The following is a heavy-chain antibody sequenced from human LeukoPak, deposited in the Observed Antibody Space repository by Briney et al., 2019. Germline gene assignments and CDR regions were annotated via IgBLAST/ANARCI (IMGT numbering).Heavy chain of an antibody. D-gene: IGHD6-13*01. J-gene: IGHJ1*01. CDR3: AKEEYSSSWYGIEYFQH. Sequence: PGGSLRLSCAASGFTFSSYAMSWVRQAPGKGLEWVSAISGSGGSTYYADSVKGRFTISRDNSKNTLYLQMNSLRAEDTAVYYCAKEEYSSSWYGIEYFQHWGQGTLVTVSS. CDR1: GFTFSSYA. V-gene: IGHV3-23*01. CDR2: ISGSGGST.